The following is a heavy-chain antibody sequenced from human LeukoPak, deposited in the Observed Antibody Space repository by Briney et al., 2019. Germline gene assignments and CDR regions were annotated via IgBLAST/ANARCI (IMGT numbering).Heavy chain of an antibody. V-gene: IGHV4-59*08. CDR2: IYYSGST. Sequence: SETLSLTCTVSGGSISSYYWSWIRQPPGKGLEWIGYIYYSGSTNYNPSLKSRVTISVDTSKNQFSPKLSSVTAADTAVYYCARLPYYYDSSGYYSDYYYYGMDVWGQGTTVTVSS. D-gene: IGHD3-22*01. J-gene: IGHJ6*02. CDR3: ARLPYYYDSSGYYSDYYYYGMDV. CDR1: GGSISSYY.